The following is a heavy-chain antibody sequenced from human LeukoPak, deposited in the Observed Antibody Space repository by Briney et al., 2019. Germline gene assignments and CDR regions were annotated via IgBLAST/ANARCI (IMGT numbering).Heavy chain of an antibody. CDR1: GFTFSNSW. V-gene: IGHV3-7*01. Sequence: GGSLRLSCAASGFTFSNSWMNWVRQAPGKGLEWVANIKQDGSEKYYVDSVKGRFTISRDNAKNSLYLQMNTVRAEDTGVYSCASRDYWGQGTLVTVSS. CDR2: IKQDGSEK. J-gene: IGHJ4*02. CDR3: ASRDY.